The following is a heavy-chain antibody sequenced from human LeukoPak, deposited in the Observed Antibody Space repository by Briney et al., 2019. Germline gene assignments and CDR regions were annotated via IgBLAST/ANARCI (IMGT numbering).Heavy chain of an antibody. CDR2: IYYSGST. V-gene: IGHV4-39*01. J-gene: IGHJ4*02. Sequence: SETLSLTCTVSGGSISSSSYYWGWIRQPPGKGLEWIGSIYYSGSTYYNPSLKSRVTISVDTSKNQFSLKLSSVTAADTAVYYCARRRIQLWSTPFDYWGQGTLVTVSS. CDR3: ARRRIQLWSTPFDY. CDR1: GGSISSSSYY. D-gene: IGHD5-18*01.